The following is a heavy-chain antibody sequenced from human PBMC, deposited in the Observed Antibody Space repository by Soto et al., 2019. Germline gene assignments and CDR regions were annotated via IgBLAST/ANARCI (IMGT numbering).Heavy chain of an antibody. Sequence: SVKVSCKASGGTFSIYAISWVRQAPGHRLEWMGGIIPIFGTANYAQTFQGRVTITADESTSTAYMELSSLRSEDTAVYYCARGPRAGWYPHYYYGMDVWGQGTTVTVSS. CDR3: ARGPRAGWYPHYYYGMDV. J-gene: IGHJ6*02. CDR2: IIPIFGTA. CDR1: GGTFSIYA. D-gene: IGHD6-19*01. V-gene: IGHV1-69*13.